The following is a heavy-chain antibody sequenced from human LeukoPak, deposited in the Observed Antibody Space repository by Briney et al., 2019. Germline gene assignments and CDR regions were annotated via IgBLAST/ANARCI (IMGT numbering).Heavy chain of an antibody. CDR2: ISYDGSNK. CDR1: GFTFSSYA. V-gene: IGHV3-30-3*01. Sequence: GGSLRLSCAASGFTFSSYAMHWVRQAPGKGLEWVAVISYDGSNKYYADSVKGRFTIPRDNSKNTLYLQMNSLRAEDTAVYYCARDSRATLVITIGGMDVWGQGTTVTVSS. D-gene: IGHD3-10*01. CDR3: ARDSRATLVITIGGMDV. J-gene: IGHJ6*02.